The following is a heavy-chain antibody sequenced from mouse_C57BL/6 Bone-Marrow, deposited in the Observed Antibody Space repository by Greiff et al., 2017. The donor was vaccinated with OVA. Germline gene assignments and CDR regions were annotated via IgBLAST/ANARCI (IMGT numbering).Heavy chain of an antibody. CDR3: ARRLGRDYAMDY. D-gene: IGHD4-1*01. Sequence: EVKLMESGGDLVKPGGSLKLSCAASGFTFSSYGMSWVRQTPDKRLEWVATISSGGSYTYYPDSVKGRFTISRDNAKNTLYLQMSSLKSEDTAMYYCARRLGRDYAMDYWGQGTSVTVSS. CDR1: GFTFSSYG. J-gene: IGHJ4*01. CDR2: ISSGGSYT. V-gene: IGHV5-6*02.